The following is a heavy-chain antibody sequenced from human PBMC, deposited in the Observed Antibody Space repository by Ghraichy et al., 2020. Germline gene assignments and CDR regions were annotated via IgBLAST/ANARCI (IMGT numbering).Heavy chain of an antibody. V-gene: IGHV4-59*01. Sequence: SETLSLTCTVSGGSISSYYWSWIRQPPGKGLEWIGYIYYSGSTNYNPSLKSRVTISVDTSKNQFSLKLSSVTAADTAVYYCARSAVDSGWYGDYYYYYGMDVWGQGTTVTVSS. CDR2: IYYSGST. CDR3: ARSAVDSGWYGDYYYYYGMDV. D-gene: IGHD6-19*01. CDR1: GGSISSYY. J-gene: IGHJ6*02.